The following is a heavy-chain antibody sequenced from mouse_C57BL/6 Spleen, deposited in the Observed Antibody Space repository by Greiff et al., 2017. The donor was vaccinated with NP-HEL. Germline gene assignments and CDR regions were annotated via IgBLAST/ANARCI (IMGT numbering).Heavy chain of an antibody. D-gene: IGHD1-1*01. J-gene: IGHJ2*01. V-gene: IGHV1-80*01. Sequence: VKLMESGAELVKPGASVKISCKASGYAFSSYWMNWVKQRPGKGLEWIGQIYPGDGDTNYNGKFKGKATLTADKSSSTAYMQLSSLTSEDSAVYFCASAPSYYGSRPLDYWGQGTTLTVSS. CDR3: ASAPSYYGSRPLDY. CDR2: IYPGDGDT. CDR1: GYAFSSYW.